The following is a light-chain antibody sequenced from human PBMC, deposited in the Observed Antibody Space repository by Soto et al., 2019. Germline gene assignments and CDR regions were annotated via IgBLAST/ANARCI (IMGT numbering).Light chain of an antibody. CDR2: GVS. CDR1: HSISSCY. CDR3: QQYTDSRT. V-gene: IGKV3-20*01. Sequence: ESVLTQSPGTLSLSPGERATLCCMASHSISSCYFAWYQQNPGQAPRLLVYGVSSRAADVPDRFSGSGSGTDFTLTISRLEPEYFAVYYCQQYTDSRTFGQGTKVDI. J-gene: IGKJ1*01.